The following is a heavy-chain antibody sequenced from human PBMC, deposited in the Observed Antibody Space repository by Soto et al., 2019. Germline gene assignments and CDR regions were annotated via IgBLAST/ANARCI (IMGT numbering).Heavy chain of an antibody. CDR1: GFTFDDYA. D-gene: IGHD2-15*01. J-gene: IGHJ3*02. CDR3: AKDPGGYSSNAFDI. CDR2: ISWNSGSI. V-gene: IGHV3-9*01. Sequence: GGSLRLSCAASGFTFDDYAMHWVRQAPGKGLEWVSGISWNSGSIGYADSVKGRFTISRDNAKNSLYLQMNSLRAEDTALYYCAKDPGGYSSNAFDIWGQGTMVTVSS.